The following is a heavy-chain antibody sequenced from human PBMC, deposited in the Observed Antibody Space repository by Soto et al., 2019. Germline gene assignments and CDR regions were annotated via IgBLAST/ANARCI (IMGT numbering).Heavy chain of an antibody. Sequence: ASVKVSCKASGYTFNRYYIHWVRQAPGQGLEWMGWIDPNVGNTKYAQNFQGRVTMTWDTSTTTASMELSGLTSDDTAVYFCARNRRAYCGGDCPWGSWGQGTQVTVSS. D-gene: IGHD2-21*02. CDR3: ARNRRAYCGGDCPWGS. CDR1: GYTFNRYY. CDR2: IDPNVGNT. V-gene: IGHV1-2*02. J-gene: IGHJ5*02.